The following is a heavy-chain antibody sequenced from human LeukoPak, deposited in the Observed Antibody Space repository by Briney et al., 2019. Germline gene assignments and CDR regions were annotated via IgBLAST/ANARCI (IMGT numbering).Heavy chain of an antibody. CDR2: ISSSGSTI. CDR3: ARDQAQRSDPFNWFDP. V-gene: IGHV3-11*01. CDR1: GFTFSDYY. Sequence: SGGSLRLSCAASGFTFSDYYMSWIRQAPGKGLEWVSYISSSGSTIYYADSVKGRFTISRDNAKNSLYLQMNSLRAEDTAVYYCARDQAQRSDPFNWFDPWGQGTLVTVSS. J-gene: IGHJ5*02.